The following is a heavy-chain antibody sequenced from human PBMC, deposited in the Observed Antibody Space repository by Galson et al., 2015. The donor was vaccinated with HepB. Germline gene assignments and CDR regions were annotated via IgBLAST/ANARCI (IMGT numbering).Heavy chain of an antibody. Sequence: QSGAEVTKPGESLKISCKASGSSFSTYWIAWVRQMPGKGLEWMGIIYPGDSTTRYSPSFQGQVTISADKSISTAYLQWSSLKASDTAMFYCARRGGSCSGGSCYSGIMGSYYYMDVWGKGTTVTVSS. J-gene: IGHJ6*03. CDR1: GSSFSTYW. CDR2: IYPGDSTT. CDR3: ARRGGSCSGGSCYSGIMGSYYYMDV. V-gene: IGHV5-51*03. D-gene: IGHD2-15*01.